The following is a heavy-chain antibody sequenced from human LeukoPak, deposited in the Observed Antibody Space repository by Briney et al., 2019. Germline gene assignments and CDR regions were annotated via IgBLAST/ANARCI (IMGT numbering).Heavy chain of an antibody. V-gene: IGHV4-61*02. CDR2: FYTSENT. CDR1: GGSITSGTYY. Sequence: SQTLSLTCTVSGGSITSGTYYWSWIRQPAGKGLEWIGRFYTSENTNYNPSLKSRVTLSLDASRNQFSLKLSSVTAADTAVYYCARRGDQTIFGVVIVGFDYWGQGTLVTVSS. D-gene: IGHD3-3*01. CDR3: ARRGDQTIFGVVIVGFDY. J-gene: IGHJ4*02.